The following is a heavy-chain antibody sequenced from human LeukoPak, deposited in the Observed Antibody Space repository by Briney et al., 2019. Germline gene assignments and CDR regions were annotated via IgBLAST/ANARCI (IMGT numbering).Heavy chain of an antibody. CDR2: ISYDGSNK. V-gene: IGHV3-30-3*01. CDR1: GFTFSSYA. Sequence: GGSLRLSCAASGFTFSSYAMHWVRQAPGKGLEWVAVISYDGSNKYYADSVKGRFTISRDNSKNTLYLQMNSLRAEDTAVYYCAKTCGDYGRYYFDYWGQGTLVTVSS. D-gene: IGHD4-17*01. J-gene: IGHJ4*02. CDR3: AKTCGDYGRYYFDY.